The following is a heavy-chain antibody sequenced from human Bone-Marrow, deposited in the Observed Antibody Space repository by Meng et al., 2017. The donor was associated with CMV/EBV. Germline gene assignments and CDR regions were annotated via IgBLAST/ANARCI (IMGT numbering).Heavy chain of an antibody. D-gene: IGHD2-2*01. V-gene: IGHV4-38-2*02. J-gene: IGHJ6*02. CDR1: GYSISSGYY. Sequence: SETLSLTCTVSGYSISSGYYWGWIRQPPGKGLEWVALIYHSGSTNYNPSLKSRVTISVDTSKNQFSLKLSSVTAADTAVYYCARTGPASSYYYYGMDVWGQGTTVTVSS. CDR2: IYHSGST. CDR3: ARTGPASSYYYYGMDV.